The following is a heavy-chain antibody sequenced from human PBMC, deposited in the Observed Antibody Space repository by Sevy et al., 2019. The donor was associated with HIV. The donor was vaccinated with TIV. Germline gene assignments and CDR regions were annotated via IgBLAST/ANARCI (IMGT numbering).Heavy chain of an antibody. V-gene: IGHV3-15*01. CDR3: TTGGSLFQH. CDR1: GFTFSNVW. D-gene: IGHD3-16*01. CDR2: IKSKTDGGTT. Sequence: GGSLRLSCAASGFTFSNVWMSWVRQAPGKGLEWISRIKSKTDGGTTDYAAPVKGRFTISRDDSKTTLYLQMNSLKIEDIAVYYCTTGGSLFQHWGQSTLVTVSS. J-gene: IGHJ1*01.